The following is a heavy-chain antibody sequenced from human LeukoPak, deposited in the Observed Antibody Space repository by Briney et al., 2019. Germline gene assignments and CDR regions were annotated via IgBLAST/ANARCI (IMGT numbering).Heavy chain of an antibody. CDR3: ARVPNGGNYIGDY. CDR2: ISTGGSTT. J-gene: IGHJ4*02. CDR1: GFTFSSYS. D-gene: IGHD4-23*01. V-gene: IGHV3-74*01. Sequence: GGSLRLSCAASGFTFSSYSMNWVRQAPGKGLVWVSRISTGGSTTSYADSVKGRFTISRDNARNTLYLQMNSLRAEDTAVYYCARVPNGGNYIGDYWGQGTLVTVSP.